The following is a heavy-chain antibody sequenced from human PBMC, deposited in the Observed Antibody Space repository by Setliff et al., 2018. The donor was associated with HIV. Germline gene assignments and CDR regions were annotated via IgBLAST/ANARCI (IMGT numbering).Heavy chain of an antibody. D-gene: IGHD3-10*01. CDR3: AKDKGQKYADY. V-gene: IGHV3-48*01. CDR1: GFTFSAYS. CDR2: ISGSSSTI. Sequence: GGSLRLSCAASGFTFSAYSMNWVRQAPGKGLEWVSYISGSSSTIDYAGSLKGRFTISRDDSKNTLYLQMNSLRAEDTAVYYCAKDKGQKYADYWGQGTMVTVSS. J-gene: IGHJ4*02.